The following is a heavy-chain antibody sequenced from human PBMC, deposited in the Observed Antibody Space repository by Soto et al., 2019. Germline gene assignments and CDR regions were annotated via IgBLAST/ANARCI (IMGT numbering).Heavy chain of an antibody. CDR2: ISAYNGNT. CDR3: ASGGGAVAGTRWYYYYGMDV. J-gene: IGHJ6*02. CDR1: GYTFTSYG. V-gene: IGHV1-18*04. Sequence: QVQLVQSGAEVKKPGASVKVSCKASGYTFTSYGISWVRQAPGQGLERMGWISAYNGNTNYAQKLQGRVTMTTDTATSTADMGVRGLRSDDTAVYYWASGGGAVAGTRWYYYYGMDVWGQGTTVTVSS. D-gene: IGHD6-19*01.